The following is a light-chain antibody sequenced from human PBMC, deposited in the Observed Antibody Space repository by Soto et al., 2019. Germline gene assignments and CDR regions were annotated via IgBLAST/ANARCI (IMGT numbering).Light chain of an antibody. CDR1: SSDVGACNY. CDR2: EVS. Sequence: QSVLTQPPSASGSPGQSVTISCTGTSSDVGACNYVSWFQQHPGKAPKLMIYEVSKRPSGVPDRFSGSKSGSTASLTVSGLQAEDEADYYCGSCAGRNNLVFGGGTKLTVL. V-gene: IGLV2-8*01. J-gene: IGLJ2*01. CDR3: GSCAGRNNLV.